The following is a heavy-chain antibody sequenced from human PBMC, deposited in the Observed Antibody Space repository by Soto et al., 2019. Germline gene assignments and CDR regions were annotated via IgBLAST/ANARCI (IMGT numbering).Heavy chain of an antibody. Sequence: PSETLSLTCTVSGGTIISYYWSWIRQPTGKGLEWIGYIYYSGSTNYNPSLKSRVTISVDTSKNQFSLKLSSVTAADTAVYYCARSSPYSSSWYTFPDAFDIWGQGTMVTVSS. CDR2: IYYSGST. J-gene: IGHJ3*02. D-gene: IGHD6-13*01. CDR3: ARSSPYSSSWYTFPDAFDI. V-gene: IGHV4-59*08. CDR1: GGTIISYY.